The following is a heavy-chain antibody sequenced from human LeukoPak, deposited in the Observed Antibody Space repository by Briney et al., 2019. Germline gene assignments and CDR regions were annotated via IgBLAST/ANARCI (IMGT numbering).Heavy chain of an antibody. V-gene: IGHV3-23*01. CDR2: ISGSGGST. CDR3: AKARGSGSYSSLRPIPFDY. J-gene: IGHJ4*02. Sequence: GGSLRLSCAASGFTFSSYAMSWVRQAPGKGLEWVSAISGSGGSTYYADYVEGRFTISRDNSKNTLYLQMNSLRAEDTAVYYCAKARGSGSYSSLRPIPFDYWGQGTLVTVSS. D-gene: IGHD1-26*01. CDR1: GFTFSSYA.